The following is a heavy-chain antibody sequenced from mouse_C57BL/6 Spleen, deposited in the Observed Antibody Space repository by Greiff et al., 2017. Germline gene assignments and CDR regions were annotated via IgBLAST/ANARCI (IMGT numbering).Heavy chain of an antibody. D-gene: IGHD1-1*01. CDR1: GYAFSSYW. CDR3: ARDDITTVVATGFDY. Sequence: QVQLQQSGAELVKPGASVKISCKASGYAFSSYWMNWVKQRPGTGLEWIGQIYPGDGDTNYNGKFKGKATLTADKSSSTAYMQLSILTSEDSAVYFCARDDITTVVATGFDYWGQGTTLTVSS. V-gene: IGHV1-80*01. J-gene: IGHJ2*01. CDR2: IYPGDGDT.